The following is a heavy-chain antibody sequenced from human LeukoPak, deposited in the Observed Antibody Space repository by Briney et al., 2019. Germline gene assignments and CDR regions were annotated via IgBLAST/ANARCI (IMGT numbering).Heavy chain of an antibody. CDR2: MWSNESHK. V-gene: IGHV3-33*01. CDR1: GFTFSSYG. Sequence: GGSLRLSCAASGFTFSSYGMHWVRQRPGKGLEWVTVMWSNESHKYYADSVKGRFTVSRDSAKSTLYLQIESLKVEDTAVYYCAREGLLTSPNHAFDVWGQGTMVTVSS. D-gene: IGHD3-16*01. CDR3: AREGLLTSPNHAFDV. J-gene: IGHJ3*01.